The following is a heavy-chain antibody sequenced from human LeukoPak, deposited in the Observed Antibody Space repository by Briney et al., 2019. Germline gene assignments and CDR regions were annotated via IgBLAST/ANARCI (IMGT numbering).Heavy chain of an antibody. D-gene: IGHD1-26*01. Sequence: TSETLSLTCAVYGGSFSGYYWSWIRQPPGKGLEWIGEINHSGSTNYNPSLKSRVTISVDTSKNQFSLKLSSVTAADTAVYYCARPGWGATKPLDYWGQGTLVTVSS. CDR3: ARPGWGATKPLDY. J-gene: IGHJ4*02. CDR2: INHSGST. CDR1: GGSFSGYY. V-gene: IGHV4-34*01.